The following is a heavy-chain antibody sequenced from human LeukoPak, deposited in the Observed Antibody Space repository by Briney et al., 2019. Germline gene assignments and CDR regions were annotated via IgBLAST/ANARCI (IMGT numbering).Heavy chain of an antibody. CDR2: VDPSGDIA. V-gene: IGHV1-46*01. J-gene: IGHJ4*02. CDR3: ARDSFGVRGFDH. CDR1: GYTFIHYY. D-gene: IGHD3-10*01. Sequence: ASVTVSCKTSGYTFIHYYMHWVRQASGEGFEWMGIVDPSGDIATYAQKFQGRVTLTTDTSTSTFYMELSSLRSEDTAIYYCARDSFGVRGFDHWGQGTPVTVSS.